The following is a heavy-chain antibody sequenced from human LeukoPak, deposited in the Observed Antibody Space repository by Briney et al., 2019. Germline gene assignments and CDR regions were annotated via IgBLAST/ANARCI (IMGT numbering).Heavy chain of an antibody. CDR3: AKDYPPSLVRFA. D-gene: IGHD6-6*01. J-gene: IGHJ5*02. V-gene: IGHV3-23*01. Sequence: GGSLRLSCVASGFTFSSYAVSWFRQAPGKGLEWVSTVGRSGTDTYYADSVRGRFTISKDSSKNTLQMNSLSAEDTAIYYCAKDYPPSLVRFAWGQGTLVTVSS. CDR2: VGRSGTDT. CDR1: GFTFSSYA.